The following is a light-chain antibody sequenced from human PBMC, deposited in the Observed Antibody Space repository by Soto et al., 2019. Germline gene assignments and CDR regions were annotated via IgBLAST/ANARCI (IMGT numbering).Light chain of an antibody. CDR1: SSNIGSNT. V-gene: IGLV1-44*01. CDR3: AAWDDSLNGYV. Sequence: QSVLSQPVSSPGTPRQKVTISCSGSSSNIGSNTVNWYQQLPGTAPKLLIYSNNQRPSGVPDRFSGSKSGTSASLAISGLQSEDEADYYCAAWDDSLNGYVFGSGTKSPS. J-gene: IGLJ1*01. CDR2: SNN.